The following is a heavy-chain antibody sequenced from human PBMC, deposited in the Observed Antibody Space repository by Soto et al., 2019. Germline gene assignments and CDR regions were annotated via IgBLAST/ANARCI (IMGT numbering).Heavy chain of an antibody. Sequence: QEQLQESGPRLVKPSETLSLTCSVSGGSISNYHWSWIRQPPGKGLEWIGYISYTGSTNYSPSLQSRVTMLLATSKKQFSLKLSSVTAADTAVYYCARVAADAYWSGYDDYWGQGTLVTVSS. CDR3: ARVAADAYWSGYDDY. CDR1: GGSISNYH. D-gene: IGHD3-3*01. J-gene: IGHJ4*02. CDR2: ISYTGST. V-gene: IGHV4-59*01.